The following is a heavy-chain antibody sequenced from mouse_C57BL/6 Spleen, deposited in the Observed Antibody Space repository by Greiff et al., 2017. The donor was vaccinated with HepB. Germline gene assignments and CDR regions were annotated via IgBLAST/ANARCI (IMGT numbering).Heavy chain of an antibody. CDR1: GYSFSSSW. Sequence: VHLVESGPELVKPGASVKISCKASGYSFSSSWMNWVKQRSGKGLEWIGRFYPGDGDTNYNGKFKGKATLTADKSSSTAYMQLSSLTSEDSAVYFCLTGTGEFDYWGQGTTLTVSS. CDR3: LTGTGEFDY. D-gene: IGHD4-1*01. CDR2: FYPGDGDT. V-gene: IGHV1-82*01. J-gene: IGHJ2*01.